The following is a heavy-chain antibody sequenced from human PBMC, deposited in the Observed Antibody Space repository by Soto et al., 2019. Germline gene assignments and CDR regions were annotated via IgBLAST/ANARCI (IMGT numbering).Heavy chain of an antibody. Sequence: QVQLVQSGAEVKKPGASVKVSFKASGYTFTSYAMHWVRQAPGQRLEWMGWINAGNGNTKYSQKFQGRVTITRDTSASTAYMELSSLRSEDTAVYYCARLGRGHAFDIWGQGTMVTVSS. J-gene: IGHJ3*02. V-gene: IGHV1-3*01. CDR2: INAGNGNT. D-gene: IGHD3-16*01. CDR3: ARLGRGHAFDI. CDR1: GYTFTSYA.